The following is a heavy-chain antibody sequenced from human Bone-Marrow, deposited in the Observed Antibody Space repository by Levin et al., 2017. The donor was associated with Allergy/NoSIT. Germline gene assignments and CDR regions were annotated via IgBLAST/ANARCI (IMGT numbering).Heavy chain of an antibody. CDR2: INPNSGDT. CDR1: GYTFTGYY. CDR3: ARERSITIFGVVPTKTFDY. J-gene: IGHJ4*02. Sequence: RGESLKISCKASGYTFTGYYLHWVRQAPGQGLEWMGWINPNSGDTNSAQKFQGRVTMTRDTSITTAYMELSRLTSDDTAVYYCARERSITIFGVVPTKTFDYWGQGTLVTVSS. V-gene: IGHV1-2*02. D-gene: IGHD3-3*01.